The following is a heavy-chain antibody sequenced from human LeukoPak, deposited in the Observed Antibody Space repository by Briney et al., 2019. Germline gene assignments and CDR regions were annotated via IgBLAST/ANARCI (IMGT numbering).Heavy chain of an antibody. Sequence: GGSLRLSCAASGFTVSSNYMSWVRQAPGKGLEWVSVIYSGGSTYYADSVKGRFTISRDNSKNTLYLQMNSLRAEDTAVYYCARGRYSSRSGGYYFDIWGQGTLVTVSS. D-gene: IGHD2-2*01. CDR3: ARGRYSSRSGGYYFDI. CDR2: IYSGGST. J-gene: IGHJ4*02. V-gene: IGHV3-53*01. CDR1: GFTVSSNY.